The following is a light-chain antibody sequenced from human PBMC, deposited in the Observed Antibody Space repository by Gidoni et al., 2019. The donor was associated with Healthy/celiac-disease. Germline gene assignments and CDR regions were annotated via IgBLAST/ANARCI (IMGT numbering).Light chain of an antibody. CDR1: LSISSW. V-gene: IGKV1-5*01. CDR3: QQYNSYPWT. J-gene: IGKJ1*01. CDR2: DAS. Sequence: DIQMTKSPSTLSASVGDRVTIPCRASLSISSWLAWYQQKPGKAPKLLIYDASSLESWVPSRFSGSGSGTEFTLTISSLQPDDFATYYCQQYNSYPWTFGQGTKVEIK.